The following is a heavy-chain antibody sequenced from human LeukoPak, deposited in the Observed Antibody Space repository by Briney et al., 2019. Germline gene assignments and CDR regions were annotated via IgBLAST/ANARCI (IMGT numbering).Heavy chain of an antibody. D-gene: IGHD2-2*01. CDR1: GGSISSYY. CDR2: IYYSGST. Sequence: PSETLSLTCTVSGGSISSYYWSWIRQPPGKGLEWMGYIYYSGSTNYNPSLKSRVTISVDTSKNQFSLKLSSVTAADTAVYYCAREAVVVPAARGVEYNWFDPWGQGTLVTVSS. CDR3: AREAVVVPAARGVEYNWFDP. V-gene: IGHV4-59*01. J-gene: IGHJ5*02.